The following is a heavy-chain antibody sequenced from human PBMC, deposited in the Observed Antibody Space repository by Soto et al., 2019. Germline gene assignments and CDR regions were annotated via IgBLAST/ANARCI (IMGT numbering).Heavy chain of an antibody. CDR1: GGSFSGYY. Sequence: SETLSLTCAVYGGSFSGYYWSWIRQPPGKGLEWIGEINHSGSTNYNPSLKSRVTISVDTSKNQFSLKLSSVTAADTAVYYCARGLGCSGGSCYYYYYYYMDVWGKGTTVTVS. D-gene: IGHD2-15*01. CDR3: ARGLGCSGGSCYYYYYYYMDV. J-gene: IGHJ6*03. V-gene: IGHV4-34*01. CDR2: INHSGST.